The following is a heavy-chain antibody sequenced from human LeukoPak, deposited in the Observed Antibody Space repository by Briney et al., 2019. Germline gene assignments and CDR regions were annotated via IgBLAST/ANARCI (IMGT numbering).Heavy chain of an antibody. Sequence: GGSLRLSCEGSGFTFSNYWMGWVRQAPGKGLQWVANIKTDGSEKYYVDSVKGRFTISRDNAKNSLYLQMNSLRAEDTAVYYCAKEGYGTTAFDYWGQGTLVTVSS. J-gene: IGHJ4*02. CDR1: GFTFSNYW. CDR2: IKTDGSEK. CDR3: AKEGYGTTAFDY. D-gene: IGHD4-17*01. V-gene: IGHV3-7*01.